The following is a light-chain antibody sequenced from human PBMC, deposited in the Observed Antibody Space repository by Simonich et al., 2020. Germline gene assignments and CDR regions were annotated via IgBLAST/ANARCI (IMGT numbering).Light chain of an antibody. Sequence: DIVMTQSPDSLAVSLGERATINCTSSQSVLYSSNNKNYLAWYQQKPGQPPKLLIYWESTRESGVPDRISGSGSGTDVTLTISSLQAEDVAVYYCQQYYSTPTFGQGTKLEIK. CDR1: QSVLYSSNNKNY. V-gene: IGKV4-1*01. CDR3: QQYYSTPT. J-gene: IGKJ2*01. CDR2: WES.